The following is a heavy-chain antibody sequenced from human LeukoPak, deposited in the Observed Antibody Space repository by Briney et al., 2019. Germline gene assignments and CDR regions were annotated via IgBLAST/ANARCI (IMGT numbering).Heavy chain of an antibody. D-gene: IGHD3-3*01. CDR2: IYYSGST. J-gene: IGHJ3*02. V-gene: IGHV4-59*01. CDR1: GGSISSYY. Sequence: SETLSLTCTVSGGSISSYYWSWIRQPPGKGLEWIGYIYYSGSTNYNPSLKSRVTISVDTSKNQFSLKLSSVTAADTAVYYCARIMAYYDFWSGYYKGYAFDIWGQGTMVTVSS. CDR3: ARIMAYYDFWSGYYKGYAFDI.